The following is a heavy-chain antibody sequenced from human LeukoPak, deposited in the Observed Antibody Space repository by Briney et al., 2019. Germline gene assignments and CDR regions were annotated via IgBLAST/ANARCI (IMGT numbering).Heavy chain of an antibody. D-gene: IGHD1-26*01. CDR1: GGSISSYY. V-gene: IGHV4-59*08. CDR2: IYYSGST. CDR3: ARINLQSGSYGYWHFDL. J-gene: IGHJ2*01. Sequence: SETLSLTCTVSGGSISSYYWSWIRQPPGKGLEWIGYIYYSGSTNYNPSLKSRVTISVDTSKNQFSLKLSSVTAADTAVYYCARINLQSGSYGYWHFDLWGRGTLVTVSS.